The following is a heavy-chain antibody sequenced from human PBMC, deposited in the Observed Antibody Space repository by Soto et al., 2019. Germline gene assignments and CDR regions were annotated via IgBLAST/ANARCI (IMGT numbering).Heavy chain of an antibody. CDR1: GGTFSSYT. CDR2: IIPILGTA. CDR3: ARDQGYGGVHGGFDY. J-gene: IGHJ4*02. Sequence: QVQLVQSGAEVKKPGSSVKVSCKASGGTFSSYTISWVRQAPGQGLEWMGRIIPILGTANYAQKFQGRVTITADESTSTAYMELSSLRSEDTAVYYCARDQGYGGVHGGFDYWGQGTLVTVSS. V-gene: IGHV1-69*08. D-gene: IGHD2-8*02.